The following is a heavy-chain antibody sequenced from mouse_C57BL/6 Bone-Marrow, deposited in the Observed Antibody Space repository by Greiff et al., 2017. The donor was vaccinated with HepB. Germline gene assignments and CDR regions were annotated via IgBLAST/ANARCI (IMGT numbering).Heavy chain of an antibody. D-gene: IGHD2-4*01. Sequence: EVKLVESGAELVRPGASVKLSCTASGFNIKDDYMHWVKQRPEQGLEWIGWIDPENGDTEYASKFQGKATITADTSSNTAYLQLSSLTSEDTAVYYCTTSDYDHGDYWGQGTTLTVSS. V-gene: IGHV14-4*01. CDR1: GFNIKDDY. J-gene: IGHJ2*01. CDR3: TTSDYDHGDY. CDR2: IDPENGDT.